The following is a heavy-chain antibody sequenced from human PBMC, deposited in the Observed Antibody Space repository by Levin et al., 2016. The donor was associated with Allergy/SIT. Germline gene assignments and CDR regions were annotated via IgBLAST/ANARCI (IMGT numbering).Heavy chain of an antibody. J-gene: IGHJ5*02. CDR2: IYTSGTT. CDR3: ARQTGAT. CDR1: GGSISSDSY. V-gene: IGHV4-4*07. Sequence: SETLSLTCTVSGGSISSDSYWSWIRQPVGKALEWIGRIYTSGTTNYNPSLKSRVTISVDTSKNQFSLKLSSVTAADTAVYYCARQTGATLGQGTLVTVSS.